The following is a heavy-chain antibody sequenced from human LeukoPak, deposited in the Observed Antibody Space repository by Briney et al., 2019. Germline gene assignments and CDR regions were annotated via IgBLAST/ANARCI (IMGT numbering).Heavy chain of an antibody. CDR1: GGSISSGDYY. J-gene: IGHJ5*02. CDR2: IYYSGST. Sequence: SQTLSLTCTVSGGSISSGDYYWSWIRQPPGKGPEWIGYIYYSGSTYYNPSLKSRVTISVDTSKNQFSLKLSSVTAADTAVYYCARDQLPYNWFDPWGQGTLVTVSS. V-gene: IGHV4-30-4*08. CDR3: ARDQLPYNWFDP. D-gene: IGHD2-2*01.